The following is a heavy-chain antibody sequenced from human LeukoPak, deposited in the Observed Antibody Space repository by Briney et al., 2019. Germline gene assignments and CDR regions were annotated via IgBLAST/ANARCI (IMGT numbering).Heavy chain of an antibody. CDR3: AKVQIHYGDFDY. CDR1: GFTFSTYA. V-gene: IGHV3-23*01. Sequence: GGSLRLSCAASGFTFSTYAMSWVRQAPGKGLEWVSAISGSGGSTYYADSVKGRFTISRDYSKNTLYLQMDSLRAEDTAVYYCAKVQIHYGDFDYWGQRTLVTVSS. D-gene: IGHD3-10*01. CDR2: ISGSGGST. J-gene: IGHJ4*02.